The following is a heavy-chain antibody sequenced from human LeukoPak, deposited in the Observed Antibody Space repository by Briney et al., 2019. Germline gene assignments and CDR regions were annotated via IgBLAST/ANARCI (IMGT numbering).Heavy chain of an antibody. CDR1: GGTFSSYA. CDR3: ARVGLYSSSPLDY. CDR2: IIPIFGTA. D-gene: IGHD6-6*01. Sequence: ASVKVSCKASGGTFSSYAISWVRQAPGQGLEWMGGIIPIFGTANYAQKFQGRVTITADESTSTAYMELSSLRSEDTAVYYCARVGLYSSSPLDYWGQGTLVTVSS. V-gene: IGHV1-69*13. J-gene: IGHJ4*02.